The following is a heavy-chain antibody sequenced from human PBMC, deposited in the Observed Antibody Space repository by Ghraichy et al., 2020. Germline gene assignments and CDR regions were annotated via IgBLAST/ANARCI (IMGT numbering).Heavy chain of an antibody. Sequence: GGSLRLSCAASGFTFSEPYMSWVRQAPGKGLEWVSYISSSGSDINYADSVKGRFTISRDNAKNSLYLQMNSLRSEDTAVYYCAIGAGRTGGDYWGHGTLVTVSS. CDR3: AIGAGRTGGDY. CDR1: GFTFSEPY. V-gene: IGHV3-11*01. D-gene: IGHD1-1*01. CDR2: ISSSGSDI. J-gene: IGHJ4*01.